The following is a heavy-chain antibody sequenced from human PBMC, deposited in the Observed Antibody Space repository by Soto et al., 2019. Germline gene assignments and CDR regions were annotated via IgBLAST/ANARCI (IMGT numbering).Heavy chain of an antibody. CDR2: LNADGSDT. Sequence: QLEESGGGLVQPGGSLRLSCKASGFTFSNFWMHWVRQVPGRGLVWVSRLNADGSDTSYADSVKGRFTVSRNNVKNTLYRHMNNLRAEDTAVYHGVRGPTSVAMYHYDDGLDVWGQGTTVIVSS. CDR3: VRGPTSVAMYHYDDGLDV. V-gene: IGHV3-74*01. D-gene: IGHD4-17*01. J-gene: IGHJ6*02. CDR1: GFTFSNFW.